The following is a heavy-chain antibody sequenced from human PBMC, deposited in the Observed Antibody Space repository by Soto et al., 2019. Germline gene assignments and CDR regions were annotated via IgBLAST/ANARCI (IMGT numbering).Heavy chain of an antibody. V-gene: IGHV3-9*01. J-gene: IGHJ4*02. CDR1: GFTFDDYA. CDR3: AKASGSHTYYFDY. D-gene: IGHD1-26*01. CDR2: ISWNSGSI. Sequence: EVQLVESGGGLVQPGRSLRLSCAASGFTFDDYAMHWVRQAPGKGLEWVSGISWNSGSIGYADSVKGRFTISRDNAKNSLYLQMNSLRAEDTALYYCAKASGSHTYYFDYWGQGTLVTVSS.